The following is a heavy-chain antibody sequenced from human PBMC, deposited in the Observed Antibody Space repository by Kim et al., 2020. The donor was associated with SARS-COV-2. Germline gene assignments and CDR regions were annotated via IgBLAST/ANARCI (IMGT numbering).Heavy chain of an antibody. J-gene: IGHJ4*02. V-gene: IGHV3-30*04. Sequence: GGSLRLSCAASGFTFSSYAMHWVRQAPGKGLEWVAVISYDGSNKYYADSVKGRFTISRDNSKNTLYLQMNSLRAEDTAVYYCARDRGRTLDYWGQGTLVT. CDR3: ARDRGRTLDY. CDR2: ISYDGSNK. CDR1: GFTFSSYA. D-gene: IGHD3-10*01.